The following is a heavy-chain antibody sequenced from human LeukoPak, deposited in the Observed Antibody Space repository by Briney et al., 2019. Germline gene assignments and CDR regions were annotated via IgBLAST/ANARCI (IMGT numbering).Heavy chain of an antibody. D-gene: IGHD2-15*01. V-gene: IGHV3-21*01. Sequence: GGSLRLSCAASGFTFSSYSMNWVRQAPGKGLEWVSSISSSSSYIYYADSVKGRFTISRDNAKNSLYLQTNSLRAEDTAVYYCARATCSGGSCSFGDAFDIWGQGTMVTVSS. CDR3: ARATCSGGSCSFGDAFDI. J-gene: IGHJ3*02. CDR1: GFTFSSYS. CDR2: ISSSSSYI.